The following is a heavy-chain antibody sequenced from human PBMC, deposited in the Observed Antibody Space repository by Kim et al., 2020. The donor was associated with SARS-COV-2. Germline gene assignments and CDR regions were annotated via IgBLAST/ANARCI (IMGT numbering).Heavy chain of an antibody. D-gene: IGHD3-10*01. Sequence: SETLSLTCAVYGGSFSGYYWSWIRQPPGKGLEWIGEINHSGSTNYNPSLKSRVTISVDTSKNQFSLKLSSVTAADTAVYYCARSMVRGVISPFDYWGQGTLVTVSS. CDR1: GGSFSGYY. V-gene: IGHV4-34*01. CDR3: ARSMVRGVISPFDY. CDR2: INHSGST. J-gene: IGHJ4*02.